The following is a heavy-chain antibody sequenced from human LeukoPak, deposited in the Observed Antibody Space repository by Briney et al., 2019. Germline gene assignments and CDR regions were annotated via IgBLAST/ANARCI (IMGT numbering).Heavy chain of an antibody. D-gene: IGHD3-22*01. CDR3: AKDHYDSSVGGGYFDY. Sequence: GGSLRLSCAASGFTSSSYGMHWVRQAPGKGLEWVAVILYDGSNKYYADSVKGRFTIPRDNYKNTLYLQMNSLRAEDTAVYYCAKDHYDSSVGGGYFDYWGQGTLVTVSS. CDR1: GFTSSSYG. CDR2: ILYDGSNK. J-gene: IGHJ4*02. V-gene: IGHV3-30*18.